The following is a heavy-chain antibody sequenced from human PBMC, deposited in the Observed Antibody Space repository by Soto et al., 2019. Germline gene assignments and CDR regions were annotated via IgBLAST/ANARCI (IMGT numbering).Heavy chain of an antibody. CDR1: GYSFTNFH. CDR3: AALRYFDYYYYMDV. Sequence: ASVKVSCKASGYSFTNFHIHWVRQAPGQGLEWMGMIDPSGGITRDAQRLQGRITMTRDASTSTVYMELSSLRSEDTAVYYCAALRYFDYYYYMDVWGKGTTVTVSS. V-gene: IGHV1-46*01. D-gene: IGHD3-9*01. J-gene: IGHJ6*03. CDR2: IDPSGGIT.